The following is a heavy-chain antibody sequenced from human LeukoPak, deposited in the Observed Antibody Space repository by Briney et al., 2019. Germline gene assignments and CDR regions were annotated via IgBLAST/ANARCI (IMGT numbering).Heavy chain of an antibody. D-gene: IGHD3-22*01. CDR1: GFTFSSYS. CDR3: ARVKYDSSGYYGILDY. J-gene: IGHJ4*02. V-gene: IGHV3-21*01. CDR2: ITRSSIYI. Sequence: GGSLRLSCAASGFTFSSYSMNWVRQAPGKGREWVSSITRSSIYIYYADSVKGRFTISRDNARNSLYLQMNSLRAEDTAVYYCARVKYDSSGYYGILDYWGQGTLVTVSS.